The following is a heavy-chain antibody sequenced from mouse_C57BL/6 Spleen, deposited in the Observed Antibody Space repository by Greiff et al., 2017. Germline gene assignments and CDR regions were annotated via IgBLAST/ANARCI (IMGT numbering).Heavy chain of an antibody. CDR3: TSWGYSNYVGAWFAY. V-gene: IGHV1-15*01. D-gene: IGHD2-5*01. CDR2: IDPETGGT. Sequence: QVQLQQSGAELVRPGASVTLSCKASGYTFTDYEMHWVKQTPVHGLEWIGAIDPETGGTAYNQKFKGKTILTADKSSSTAYTELRSLTSEDSAVYSCTSWGYSNYVGAWFAYWGQGILVTASA. J-gene: IGHJ3*01. CDR1: GYTFTDYE.